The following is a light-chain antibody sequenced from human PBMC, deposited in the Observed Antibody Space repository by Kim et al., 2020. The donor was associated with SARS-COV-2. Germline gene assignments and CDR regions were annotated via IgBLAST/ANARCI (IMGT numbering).Light chain of an antibody. CDR3: QSYDSSLTGSV. CDR1: SSNIGAGYD. Sequence: QSVLTQPPSVSGAPGQRVTISCTGSSSNIGAGYDVHWYQQLPGTAPKLLIYDNNNRPSGVPDRFSGSKSGTSASLAITGLQAEDEADYYCQSYDSSLTGSVFGGGNQLTVL. V-gene: IGLV1-40*01. J-gene: IGLJ3*02. CDR2: DNN.